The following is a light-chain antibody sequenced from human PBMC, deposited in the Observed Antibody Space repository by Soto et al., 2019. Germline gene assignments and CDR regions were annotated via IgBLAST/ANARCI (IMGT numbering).Light chain of an antibody. CDR2: DVT. J-gene: IGLJ3*02. CDR3: ASYTSGTSWV. CDR1: SSDVGGYTY. Sequence: QSALTQPASVSGSPGQSITISCTGTSSDVGGYTYVSWYQHHPGKAPKLMIYDVTNRPSGVSNRFSGSKSGNTASLTISGLQAEDEADYYCASYTSGTSWVFGGGTKLPVL. V-gene: IGLV2-14*03.